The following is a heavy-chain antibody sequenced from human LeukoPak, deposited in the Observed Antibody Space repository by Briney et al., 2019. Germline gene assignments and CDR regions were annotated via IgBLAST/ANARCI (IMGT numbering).Heavy chain of an antibody. V-gene: IGHV3-30*02. CDR3: AKSPY. CDR2: IRYDGSNK. CDR1: GFIVSSNY. J-gene: IGHJ4*02. Sequence: GGSLRLSCAVSGFIVSSNYMSWVRQAPGKGLEWVAFIRYDGSNKYYADSVKGRFTISRDNSKNTLYLQMNSLRAEDTAVYYCAKSPYWGQGTLVTVSS.